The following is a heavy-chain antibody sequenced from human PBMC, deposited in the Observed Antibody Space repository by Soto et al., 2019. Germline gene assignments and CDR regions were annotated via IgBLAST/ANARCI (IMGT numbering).Heavy chain of an antibody. V-gene: IGHV4-31*03. CDR2: IYYSGST. J-gene: IGHJ1*01. CDR1: GGSISSGAYY. CDR3: ARDSAQYSSSWAYFQY. D-gene: IGHD6-6*01. Sequence: QVQLQESGPGLVKPSQTLSLTCTVSGGSISSGAYYWSWIRQHPGKGLEWIGYIYYSGSTYYNPSLKSRVTISVDTSKNHFSLKLSSVTAADTAVYYCARDSAQYSSSWAYFQYWGQGTLVTVSS.